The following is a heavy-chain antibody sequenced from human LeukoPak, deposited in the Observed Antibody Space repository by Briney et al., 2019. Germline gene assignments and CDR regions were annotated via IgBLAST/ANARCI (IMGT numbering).Heavy chain of an antibody. CDR2: INPNSGGT. V-gene: IGHV1-2*02. J-gene: IGHJ4*02. Sequence: ASVKVSCKASGYTFTSYGISWVRQAPGQGLEWMGWINPNSGGTNYAQKFQGRVTMTRDTSISTAYMELSRLRSDDTAVYYCARVFLKAYCGGDCYGHYFDYWGQGTLVTVSS. D-gene: IGHD2-21*02. CDR1: GYTFTSYG. CDR3: ARVFLKAYCGGDCYGHYFDY.